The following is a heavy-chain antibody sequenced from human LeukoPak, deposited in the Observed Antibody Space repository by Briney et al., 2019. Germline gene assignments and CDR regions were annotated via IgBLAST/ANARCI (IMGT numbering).Heavy chain of an antibody. CDR1: GFTFSSYS. V-gene: IGHV3-21*01. J-gene: IGHJ6*03. CDR2: ISSSSSYI. D-gene: IGHD6-13*01. CDR3: ARDRSIAAAGTYMDV. Sequence: PGGSLRLSCAASGFTFSSYSMNWVRQAPGKGLEWVSSISSSSSYIYYADSVKGRFTISRDNAKNSLYLQMNSLRAEDTAVYYCARDRSIAAAGTYMDVWGKGTTVTVSS.